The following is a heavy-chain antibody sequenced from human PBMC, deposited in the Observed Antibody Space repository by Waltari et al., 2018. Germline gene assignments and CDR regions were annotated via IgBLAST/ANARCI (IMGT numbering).Heavy chain of an antibody. J-gene: IGHJ6*03. V-gene: IGHV4-59*01. CDR1: GGSISSYY. D-gene: IGHD3-10*01. CDR2: IYYSGST. Sequence: QVQLQESGPGLVKPSETLSLTCTVSGGSISSYYWSWIRQPPGKGLEWIGYIYYSGSTNYNPSLKSRVTISVDTSKNQFSLKLSSVTAADTAVYYCARARGGYYYYMDVWGKGTTVIVSS. CDR3: ARARGGYYYYMDV.